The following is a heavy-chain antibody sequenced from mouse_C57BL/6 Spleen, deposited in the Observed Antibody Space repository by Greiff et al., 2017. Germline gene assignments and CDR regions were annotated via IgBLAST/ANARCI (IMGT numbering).Heavy chain of an antibody. V-gene: IGHV1-69*01. CDR3: ARWTPLGLDY. Sequence: VQLQQPGAELVMPGASVKLSCKASGYTFTSYWMHWVKQRPGQGLEWIGEIDPSDSYTNYNQKFKGKSTLTVDKSSSTAYMQLSSLTSEDSAVYYCARWTPLGLDYWGQGTTLTVSS. CDR2: IDPSDSYT. CDR1: GYTFTSYW. D-gene: IGHD4-1*01. J-gene: IGHJ2*01.